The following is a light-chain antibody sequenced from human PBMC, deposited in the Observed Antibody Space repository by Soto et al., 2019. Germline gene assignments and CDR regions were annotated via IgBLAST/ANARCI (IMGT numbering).Light chain of an antibody. CDR1: RSVLFSSDSENY. CDR2: WAS. V-gene: IGKV4-1*01. CDR3: QQYYSSPYT. J-gene: IGKJ2*01. Sequence: DIVMTQSPDSLAVSLGERATINCKSSRSVLFSSDSENYLAWYQQKPGQPPKLLIYWASTRESGVPDRFSGSGSGTDFTLTISSLQAEDGAVYYCQQYYSSPYTFGQGTKLEI.